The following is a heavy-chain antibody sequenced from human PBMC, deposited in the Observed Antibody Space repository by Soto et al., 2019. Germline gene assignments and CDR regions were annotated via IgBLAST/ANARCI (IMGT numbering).Heavy chain of an antibody. CDR1: FTSYD. D-gene: IGHD6-19*01. J-gene: IGHJ6*02. CDR2: MNPNSGNT. V-gene: IGHV1-8*01. CDR3: ARGPGSSDWRFSYYYMDV. Sequence: QVQLVQSGAEVKKPGASVKVSCTFTSYDINWVRQATGQGLEWMGWMNPNSGNTRYAQKFQGRVTMTRNTSNFTAYMELSSLRSEDTAVCYCARGPGSSDWRFSYYYMDVWGQGTTVTVSS.